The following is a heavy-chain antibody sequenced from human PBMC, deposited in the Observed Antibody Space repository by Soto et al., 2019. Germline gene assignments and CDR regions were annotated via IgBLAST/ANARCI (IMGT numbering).Heavy chain of an antibody. J-gene: IGHJ6*02. CDR2: IKSKTDGGTT. CDR1: GFTFSNAW. V-gene: IGHV3-15*01. CDR3: TTQGGSGSYYINYYYGMDV. Sequence: GGSLRLSCAASGFTFSNAWMSWVRQAPGKGLEWVGRIKSKTDGGTTDYAAPVKGRFTVSRDDSKNTLYLQMNSLKTEDTAVYYCTTQGGSGSYYINYYYGMDVWGQGTTVTVSS. D-gene: IGHD3-10*01.